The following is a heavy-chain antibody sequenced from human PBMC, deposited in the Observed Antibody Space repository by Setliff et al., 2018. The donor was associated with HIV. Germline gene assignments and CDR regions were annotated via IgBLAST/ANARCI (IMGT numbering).Heavy chain of an antibody. CDR1: GVSFNSFA. Sequence: GASVKVSCKAPGVSFNSFAISWVRQAPGQGLEWMGGIIPIFGTANYAQKFQGRVTITADESTSTAYMELGSLRSEDTAVYYCARGALLAVFDFDHWGQGTLVTVSS. J-gene: IGHJ4*01. D-gene: IGHD3-10*01. CDR3: ARGALLAVFDFDH. V-gene: IGHV1-69*13. CDR2: IIPIFGTA.